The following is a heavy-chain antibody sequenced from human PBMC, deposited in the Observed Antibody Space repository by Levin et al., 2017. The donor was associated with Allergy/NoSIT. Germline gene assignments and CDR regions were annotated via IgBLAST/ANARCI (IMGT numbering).Heavy chain of an antibody. D-gene: IGHD3-3*01. J-gene: IGHJ6*03. CDR2: IGTAGDT. V-gene: IGHV3-13*01. CDR1: GFTFSSYD. Sequence: PGGSLRLSCAASGFTFSSYDMHWVRQATGKGLEWVSAIGTAGDTYYPGSVKGRFTISRENAKNALYLQMNSLRAGDTAVYYCARATYYDFWSGPRYYYMDVWGKGTTVTVSS. CDR3: ARATYYDFWSGPRYYYMDV.